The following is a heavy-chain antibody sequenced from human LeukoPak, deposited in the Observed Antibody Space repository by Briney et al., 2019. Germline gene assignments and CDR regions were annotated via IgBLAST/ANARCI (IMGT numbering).Heavy chain of an antibody. CDR3: ARGRGPTGDY. J-gene: IGHJ4*02. Sequence: PSETLSLTCTVSGGSISSGSYYWSWIRQPAGKGLEWIGRIYTSGSTNYNPSLKSRVTISVDTSKNQFSLKLSSVTAADTAVYYCARGRGPTGDYWGQGTLVTVSS. V-gene: IGHV4-61*02. D-gene: IGHD1-14*01. CDR2: IYTSGST. CDR1: GGSISSGSYY.